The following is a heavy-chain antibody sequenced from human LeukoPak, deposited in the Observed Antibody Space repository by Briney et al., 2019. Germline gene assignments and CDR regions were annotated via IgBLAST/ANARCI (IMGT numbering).Heavy chain of an antibody. V-gene: IGHV3-15*01. J-gene: IGHJ5*02. CDR3: VWVRGFNYALDP. CDR1: GFTFSIAW. Sequence: GGSLRLSCAASGFTFSIAWMTWVRQAPGKGLEWVGRIKSKADGGTTDYAAPVKGRFTISRDDSKNTLFLQMNSMKTEDTGVYYCVWVRGFNYALDPWSQGTLVTVSS. CDR2: IKSKADGGTT. D-gene: IGHD5-18*01.